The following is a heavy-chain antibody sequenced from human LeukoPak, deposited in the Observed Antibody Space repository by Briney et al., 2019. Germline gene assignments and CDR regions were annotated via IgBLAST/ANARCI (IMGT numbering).Heavy chain of an antibody. J-gene: IGHJ4*02. V-gene: IGHV4-34*01. D-gene: IGHD2-8*01. CDR2: INHNGGT. CDR1: GGSLSNYY. Sequence: SETLSLTCAVSGGSLSNYYWTWIRQPPGKGLEWLAEINHNGGTNYSPSLKSRLTMSIDTSKKQFSLKLNSLTAADTAVYYCARGTVLKVDPITYASFDYWGQGTLVTVSS. CDR3: ARGTVLKVDPITYASFDY.